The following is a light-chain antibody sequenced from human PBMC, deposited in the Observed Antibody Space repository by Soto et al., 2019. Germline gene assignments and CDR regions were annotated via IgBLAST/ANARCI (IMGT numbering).Light chain of an antibody. J-gene: IGLJ1*01. CDR2: DVG. Sequence: QSALTQPASVSGSPGQSITISCSGTSRDVRDYKYVSWYQHHPGKAPKLIISDVGNRPPGVSNRFSGSKSGSTASLTISGLQAEDEADYYCCSYTDTNTPNYVFGSGTKLTVL. CDR1: SRDVRDYKY. CDR3: CSYTDTNTPNYV. V-gene: IGLV2-14*03.